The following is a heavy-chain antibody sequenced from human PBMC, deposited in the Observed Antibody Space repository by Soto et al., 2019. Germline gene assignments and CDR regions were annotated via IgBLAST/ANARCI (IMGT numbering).Heavy chain of an antibody. CDR2: ISYDGSNK. Sequence: GGSLRLSCAASGFTFSSYAMHWVRQAPGKGLEWEAVISYDGSNKYYADSVKGRFTISRDNSKNTLYLQMNSLRAEDTAVYYCARDSKRVVRGVIITPNWFDPWGQGTLVTVSS. J-gene: IGHJ5*02. V-gene: IGHV3-30-3*01. D-gene: IGHD3-10*01. CDR3: ARDSKRVVRGVIITPNWFDP. CDR1: GFTFSSYA.